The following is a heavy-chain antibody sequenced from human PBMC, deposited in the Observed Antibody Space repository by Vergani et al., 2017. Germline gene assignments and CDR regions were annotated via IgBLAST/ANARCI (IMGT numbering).Heavy chain of an antibody. D-gene: IGHD2-2*01. J-gene: IGHJ6*03. Sequence: EVQLVQPGAEVKKPGESLKISCKGSGYSFTSYWIGWVRQMPGKGLEWMGIIYPGDSDTRYSPSFQGQVTISADKSVSTAYLQWSSLKASDTAMYYCSSGVXPAARDYYYDYMDVCGKGTTVTVSS. CDR3: SSGVXPAARDYYYDYMDV. CDR1: GYSFTSYW. CDR2: IYPGDSDT. V-gene: IGHV5-51*03.